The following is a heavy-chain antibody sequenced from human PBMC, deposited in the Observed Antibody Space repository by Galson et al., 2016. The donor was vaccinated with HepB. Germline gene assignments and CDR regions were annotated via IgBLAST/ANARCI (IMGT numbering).Heavy chain of an antibody. CDR2: IKEDGSEK. CDR1: GFNFGNYW. V-gene: IGHV3-7*01. CDR3: AREAVAGDVGAFYI. Sequence: SLRLSCAASGFNFGNYWMSWVRQAPGMGLEWVANIKEDGSEKYYVDSVKGRFTISRDNAHNSLYLQMNSLRAEDTAVYYCAREAVAGDVGAFYIWGQGTMVTVSS. D-gene: IGHD6-19*01. J-gene: IGHJ3*02.